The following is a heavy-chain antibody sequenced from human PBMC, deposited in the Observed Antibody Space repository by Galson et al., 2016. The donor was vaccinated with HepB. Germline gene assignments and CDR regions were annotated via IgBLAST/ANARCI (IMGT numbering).Heavy chain of an antibody. J-gene: IGHJ5*02. Sequence: ETLSLTCEIHDGSSTGHYWNWIRQPPERGLEWIGEIIDTGISNYNPSLKTRLTISLDTSKNLLSLNLTSVTAADTAIYYCARGRRTKMTWHYLDPWGQGVLVTVSP. CDR1: DGSSTGHY. CDR2: IIDTGIS. D-gene: IGHD2-21*02. V-gene: IGHV4-34*01. CDR3: ARGRRTKMTWHYLDP.